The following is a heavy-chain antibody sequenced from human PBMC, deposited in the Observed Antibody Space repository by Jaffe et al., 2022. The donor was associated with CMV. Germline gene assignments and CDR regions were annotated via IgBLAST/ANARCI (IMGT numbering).Heavy chain of an antibody. CDR1: GFTFSSAW. Sequence: EVQLVESGGGLVKPGGSLRLSCAASGFTFSSAWMTWVRQAPGKGLEWVGRIKSKTDGGTADYAAPVNGRFTISRDDSKNTLYLQLNSLKSEDTAVYYCSRHYRSYYFDYWGQGTLVTVSS. CDR2: IKSKTDGGTA. CDR3: SRHYRSYYFDY. J-gene: IGHJ4*02. V-gene: IGHV3-15*01. D-gene: IGHD3-10*01.